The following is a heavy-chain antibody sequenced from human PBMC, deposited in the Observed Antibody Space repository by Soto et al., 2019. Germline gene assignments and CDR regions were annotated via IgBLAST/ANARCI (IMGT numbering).Heavy chain of an antibody. CDR3: ARAQAHWSGADY. Sequence: PSETLSLTCTVSGGSISSGGYYWSWIRQHPGKGLEWIGYIYYSGSTYYNPSLKSRVTISVDTSKNQFSLKLSSVTAADTAVYYCARAQAHWSGADYWGQGTLVTVSS. D-gene: IGHD3-3*01. J-gene: IGHJ4*02. CDR1: GGSISSGGYY. CDR2: IYYSGST. V-gene: IGHV4-31*03.